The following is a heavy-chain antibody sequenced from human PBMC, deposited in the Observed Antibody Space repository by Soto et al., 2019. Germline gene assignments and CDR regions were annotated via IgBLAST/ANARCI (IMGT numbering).Heavy chain of an antibody. CDR2: IYYSGST. D-gene: IGHD1-26*01. CDR3: ARHGDSWELSSPFDY. V-gene: IGHV4-59*08. J-gene: IGHJ4*02. Sequence: PSETLSLTCPVSGGSLSSYYLSWIRQPPGKGLEWIGYIYYSGSTNYNPSLKSRVTISVDTSKNQFSLKLSSVTAADTAVYYCARHGDSWELSSPFDYWGQGTLVTVSS. CDR1: GGSLSSYY.